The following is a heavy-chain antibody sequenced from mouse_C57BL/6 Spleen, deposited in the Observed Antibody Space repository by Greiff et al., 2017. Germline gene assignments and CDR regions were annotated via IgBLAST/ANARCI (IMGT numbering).Heavy chain of an antibody. CDR3: ARAGVGSSVYFDY. J-gene: IGHJ2*01. V-gene: IGHV1-42*01. CDR1: GYSFTGYY. D-gene: IGHD1-1*01. Sequence: VQLKESGPELVKPGASVKISCKASGYSFTGYYMNWVKQSPEKSLEWIGEINPSTGGTTYNQKFKAKATLTVDKSSSTAYMQLKSLTSEDSAVYYCARAGVGSSVYFDYWGQGTTLTVSS. CDR2: INPSTGGT.